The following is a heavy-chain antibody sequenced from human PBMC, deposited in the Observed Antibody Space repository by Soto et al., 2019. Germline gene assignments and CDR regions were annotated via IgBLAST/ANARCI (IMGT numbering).Heavy chain of an antibody. D-gene: IGHD2-15*01. J-gene: IGHJ3*02. CDR3: ARDLPGTTLRRGGLTMAFDI. Sequence: GASVKVSCKASGGTFSSYTISWVRQAPGQGLEWMGRIIPILGIANYAQKFQGRVTITADKSTSTAYMELSSLRSEDTAVYYCARDLPGTTLRRGGLTMAFDIWGQGTMVTVSS. V-gene: IGHV1-69*04. CDR1: GGTFSSYT. CDR2: IIPILGIA.